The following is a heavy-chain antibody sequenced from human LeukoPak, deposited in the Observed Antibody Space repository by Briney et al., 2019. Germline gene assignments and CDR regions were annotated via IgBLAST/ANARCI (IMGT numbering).Heavy chain of an antibody. CDR3: AKASDFDSSGFPIDVFDF. CDR2: ISGAGGTT. J-gene: IGHJ4*02. Sequence: GGSLILSCAASGFTFSTFDMTSVRQAPGKRLQWVSTISGAGGTTLFAASVKGRFSISRDNSNNKVFLQMNSLRVEDTAVYYCAKASDFDSSGFPIDVFDFWGQGLLVSVAS. D-gene: IGHD3-22*01. CDR1: GFTFSTFD. V-gene: IGHV3-23*01.